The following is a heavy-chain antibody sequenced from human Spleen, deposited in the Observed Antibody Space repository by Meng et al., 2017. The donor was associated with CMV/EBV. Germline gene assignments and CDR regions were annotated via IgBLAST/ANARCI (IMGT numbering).Heavy chain of an antibody. J-gene: IGHJ4*02. Sequence: GSLRLSCTVSGGSISSYYWSWIRQPPGKGLEWIGYIYYSGSTNYNPSLKSRVTISVDTSKNQFSLKLSSVTAADTAVYYCARAGYCSSTSCYIPLDYWGQGTLVTVSS. CDR1: GGSISSYY. CDR3: ARAGYCSSTSCYIPLDY. V-gene: IGHV4-59*01. CDR2: IYYSGST. D-gene: IGHD2-2*02.